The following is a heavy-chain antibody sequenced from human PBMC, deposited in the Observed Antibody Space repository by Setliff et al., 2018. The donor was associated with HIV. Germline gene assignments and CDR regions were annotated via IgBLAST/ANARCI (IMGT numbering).Heavy chain of an antibody. CDR3: AKHYRGSYYPDAFDM. CDR1: GFTFSNYA. J-gene: IGHJ3*02. CDR2: ISGRGGSI. V-gene: IGHV3-23*01. Sequence: GGSLRLSCAASGFTFSNYAMSWVRQAPGKGLEWVSGISGRGGSIYYADSVKGRFTISRDNFKDTLYLHMKSLRAEDTAVYYCAKHYRGSYYPDAFDMWGQGTGVTVSS. D-gene: IGHD1-26*01.